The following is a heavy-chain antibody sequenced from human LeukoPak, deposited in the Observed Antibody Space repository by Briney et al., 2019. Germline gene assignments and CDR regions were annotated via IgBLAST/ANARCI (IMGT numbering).Heavy chain of an antibody. J-gene: IGHJ5*02. Sequence: GGSLRLSCTVSGFTFSNFLMSWVRPAPGKGPEWVSSINLSGDYTVYADSVKGRFTISRDNSKNTLYLQMNSLRVEDTAVYYCTKGLSSTNWFGPWGQGTLVTVSS. CDR1: GFTFSNFL. D-gene: IGHD1-1*01. CDR2: INLSGDYT. CDR3: TKGLSSTNWFGP. V-gene: IGHV3-23*01.